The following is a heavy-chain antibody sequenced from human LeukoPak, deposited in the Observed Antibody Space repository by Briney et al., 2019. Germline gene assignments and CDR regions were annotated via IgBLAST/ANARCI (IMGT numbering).Heavy chain of an antibody. CDR3: AREGCSSTSCYDY. Sequence: ASVKVSCKASGYTFTSYGISWVRQAPGQGLEWMGGIIPIFGTANYAQKFQGRVTITADESTSTAYMELSSLRSEDTAVYYCAREGCSSTSCYDYWGQGTLVTVSS. CDR1: GYTFTSYG. J-gene: IGHJ4*02. CDR2: IIPIFGTA. V-gene: IGHV1-69*13. D-gene: IGHD2-2*01.